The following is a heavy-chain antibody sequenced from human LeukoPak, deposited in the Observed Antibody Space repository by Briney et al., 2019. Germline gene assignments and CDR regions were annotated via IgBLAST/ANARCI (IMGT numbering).Heavy chain of an antibody. CDR3: AREGSMTARPFVSIDY. D-gene: IGHD6-6*01. CDR1: GGSISNYY. Sequence: PSETLSLTCTVSGGSISNYYWSWIRQPPGKGLEWIGYIYYSGSTNYNPSLKSRVTISVDTSKKQFSLTLSSVTAADTAMYYCAREGSMTARPFVSIDYWGQGTLVTVSS. J-gene: IGHJ4*02. CDR2: IYYSGST. V-gene: IGHV4-59*12.